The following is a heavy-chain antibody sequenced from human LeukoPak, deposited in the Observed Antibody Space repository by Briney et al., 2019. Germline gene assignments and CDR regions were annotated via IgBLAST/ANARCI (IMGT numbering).Heavy chain of an antibody. D-gene: IGHD5-18*01. V-gene: IGHV3-30*02. CDR1: GFTFSSYG. Sequence: PGGSLRLSCAASGFTFSSYGMHWVRQAPGKGLEWVTVIWYDGSNKYYADSVKGRFTISRDNSKNTLYLQMNSLRAEDTAVYYCANGAMVTGLDYWGQGTLVTVSS. CDR3: ANGAMVTGLDY. CDR2: IWYDGSNK. J-gene: IGHJ4*02.